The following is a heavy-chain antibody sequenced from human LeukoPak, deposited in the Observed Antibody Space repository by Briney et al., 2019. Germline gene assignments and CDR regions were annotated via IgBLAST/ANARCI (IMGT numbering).Heavy chain of an antibody. Sequence: SETLSLTCTVSGGSISSYYWSWIRQPPGKGLEWIGYIYYSGSTNYNPSLKSRVTISVDTSKNQFSLKLSSVTAADTAVYYCARTARYGSGAAFDIWGQATMVTVSS. D-gene: IGHD3-10*01. CDR1: GGSISSYY. CDR2: IYYSGST. CDR3: ARTARYGSGAAFDI. J-gene: IGHJ3*02. V-gene: IGHV4-59*08.